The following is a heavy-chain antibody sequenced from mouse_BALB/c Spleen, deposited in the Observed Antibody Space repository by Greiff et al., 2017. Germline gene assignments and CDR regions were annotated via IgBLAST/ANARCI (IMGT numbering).Heavy chain of an antibody. J-gene: IGHJ3*01. CDR2: IYPGNSDT. CDR3: TSAGNSFAY. V-gene: IGHV1-5*01. D-gene: IGHD2-1*01. Sequence: EVQLQQSGAELAKPGASVKMSCKASGYTFTSYWMHWVKQRPGQGLEWIGAIYPGNSDTSYNQKFKGKAKLTAVTSTSTAYMELSSLTNEDSAVYYCTSAGNSFAYWGQGTLVTVSA. CDR1: GYTFTSYW.